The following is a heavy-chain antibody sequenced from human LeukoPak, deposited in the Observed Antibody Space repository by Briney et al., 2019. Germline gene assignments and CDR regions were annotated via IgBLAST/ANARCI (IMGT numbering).Heavy chain of an antibody. D-gene: IGHD3-22*01. CDR1: GGSISSYY. V-gene: IGHV4-4*07. CDR3: ARDSFYYDSSSFDP. CDR2: IYTSGST. J-gene: IGHJ5*02. Sequence: SETLSLTCTVSGGSISSYYWSWIRQPAGKGLEWIGRIYTSGSTNYNPSLKSRVTISVDTSKNQFSLKLSSVTAADTAVYYCARDSFYYDSSSFDPWGQGTLVTVSS.